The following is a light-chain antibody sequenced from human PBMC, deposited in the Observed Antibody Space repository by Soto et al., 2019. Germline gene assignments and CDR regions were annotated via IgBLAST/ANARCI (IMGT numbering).Light chain of an antibody. J-gene: IGKJ1*01. Sequence: IVLTQSPGTLSLSPGERATLSCRASQSVSRTYLAWYQQKPVQAPRLLIYATSSRATGIPDRFSGSGSGTDFTLTISRLEPEDFAVYYCQQYGRSGTFGQGTKVDI. CDR2: ATS. V-gene: IGKV3-20*01. CDR1: QSVSRTY. CDR3: QQYGRSGT.